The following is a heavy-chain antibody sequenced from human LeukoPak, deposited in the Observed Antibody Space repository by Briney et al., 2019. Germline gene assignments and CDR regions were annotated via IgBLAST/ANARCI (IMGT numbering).Heavy chain of an antibody. CDR2: VNGDGTST. J-gene: IGHJ4*02. Sequence: GGSLRLSCATSGFTFSSYWMHWVCQVPGKGLVWVSRVNGDGTSTSYADSVQGRFTISRDNAKNTLYLYMNSLRGDDTAIYFCVRSCSSGSCYGYKDYWGQGTLVTVSS. D-gene: IGHD2-15*01. CDR1: GFTFSSYW. CDR3: VRSCSSGSCYGYKDY. V-gene: IGHV3-74*01.